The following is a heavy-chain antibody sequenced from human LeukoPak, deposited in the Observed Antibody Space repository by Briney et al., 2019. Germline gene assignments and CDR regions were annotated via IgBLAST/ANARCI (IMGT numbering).Heavy chain of an antibody. V-gene: IGHV4-39*07. CDR3: ARVPLGYISLGYFDY. J-gene: IGHJ4*02. Sequence: PSETLSLTCTVSGGSISSSSYYWGWIRQPPGKGLEWIGSIYYSGSTNYNPSLKSRVTISVDTSKNQFSLKLSSVTAADTAVYYCARVPLGYISLGYFDYWGQGTLVTVSS. CDR2: IYYSGST. D-gene: IGHD5-24*01. CDR1: GGSISSSSYY.